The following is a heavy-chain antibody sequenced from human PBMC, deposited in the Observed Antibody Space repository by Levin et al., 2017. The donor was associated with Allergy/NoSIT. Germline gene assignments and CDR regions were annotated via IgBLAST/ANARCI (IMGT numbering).Heavy chain of an antibody. CDR3: ASLPDYYDSSDLNNY. V-gene: IGHV4-34*01. CDR1: GGSFSGYY. CDR2: INHSGST. J-gene: IGHJ4*02. D-gene: IGHD3-22*01. Sequence: PSETLSLTCAVYGGSFSGYYWSWIRQPPGKGLEWIGEINHSGSTNYNPSLKSRVTISVDTSKNQFSLKLSSVTAADTAVYYCASLPDYYDSSDLNNYWGQGTLVTVSS.